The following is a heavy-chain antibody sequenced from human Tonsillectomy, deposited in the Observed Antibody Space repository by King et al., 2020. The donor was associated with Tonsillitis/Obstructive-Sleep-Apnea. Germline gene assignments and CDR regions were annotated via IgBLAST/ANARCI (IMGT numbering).Heavy chain of an antibody. Sequence: VQLVESGGGVVQPGRSLRLSCAASAFTFSNYGMHWVRQAPGQGREGGAVISYYGSNEYYADSVKGRFTISIDNSKNTLYLQMKCLRAEDTAVYYCAKDKASYGPHVFDYWGQGTLVTVSS. J-gene: IGHJ4*02. CDR1: AFTFSNYG. V-gene: IGHV3-30*18. CDR2: ISYYGSNE. D-gene: IGHD5-18*01. CDR3: AKDKASYGPHVFDY.